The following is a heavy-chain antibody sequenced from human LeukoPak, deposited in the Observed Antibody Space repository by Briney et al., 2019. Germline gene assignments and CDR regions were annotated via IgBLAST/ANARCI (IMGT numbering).Heavy chain of an antibody. Sequence: GGSLRLSCAASGFTVKTNYMSWVRQAPGKGLEWVAVISSDGSKKYYADSVKGRFTISRDDSRNTLYLQLSSLRFEDTAVFYCARDQGTTNSNLDYWGHGTLVTVSS. D-gene: IGHD1-1*01. J-gene: IGHJ4*01. CDR2: ISSDGSKK. CDR1: GFTVKTNY. CDR3: ARDQGTTNSNLDY. V-gene: IGHV3-30*03.